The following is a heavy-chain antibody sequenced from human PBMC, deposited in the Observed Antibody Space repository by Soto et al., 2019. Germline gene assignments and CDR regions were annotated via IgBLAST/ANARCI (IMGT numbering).Heavy chain of an antibody. V-gene: IGHV1-69*13. J-gene: IGHJ5*02. CDR3: ARLRSTPADTYNLFDP. D-gene: IGHD6-6*01. CDR1: GGTFSSYA. Sequence: SVKVSCKASGGTFSSYAISWVRQAPGQGLEWMGGIIPIFGTANCAQKFQGRVTITADESTSTAYMELSSLRSEDTAVYYCARLRSTPADTYNLFDPWGQGTLVTVSS. CDR2: IIPIFGTA.